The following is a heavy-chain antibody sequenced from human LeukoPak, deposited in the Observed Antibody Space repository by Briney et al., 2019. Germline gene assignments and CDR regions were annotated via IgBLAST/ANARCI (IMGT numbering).Heavy chain of an antibody. D-gene: IGHD3-22*01. Sequence: GGSLRLSCAASGFTVSSNYMSWVRQAPGKGLEWVSVIYSGGSTYYADSVKGRFTISRDNSKNTLYLQMNSLRAEDTAVYYCARDNNYYYDSSGYLTTWGQGTLVTVSS. CDR1: GFTVSSNY. CDR2: IYSGGST. CDR3: ARDNNYYYDSSGYLTT. V-gene: IGHV3-53*01. J-gene: IGHJ5*02.